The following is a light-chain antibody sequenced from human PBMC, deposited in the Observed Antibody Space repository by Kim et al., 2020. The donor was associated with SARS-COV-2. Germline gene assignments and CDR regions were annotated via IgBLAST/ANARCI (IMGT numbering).Light chain of an antibody. V-gene: IGLV1-44*01. Sequence: GQRVTVSCSGSSSNIASNSVNWYKQIPGTAPKLLIYSDNQRPSGVPDRVSGSKSGTSASLAISGLQSEDEADYYCAAWDDSLSAWLFGGGTQLTVL. J-gene: IGLJ3*02. CDR1: SSNIASNS. CDR2: SDN. CDR3: AAWDDSLSAWL.